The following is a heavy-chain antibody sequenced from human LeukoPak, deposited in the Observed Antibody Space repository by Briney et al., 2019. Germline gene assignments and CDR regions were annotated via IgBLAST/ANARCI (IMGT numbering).Heavy chain of an antibody. V-gene: IGHV4-38-2*02. Sequence: SETLFLTCTVSGYSISYGYFWGWVRQPPGKGLEWIGNIYYSGSTNYNPSLKGRVTISVDTSKNQFSLKLSSVTAADTAVYYCARGISGWGIAVALPEYYFDYWGQGTLVTVSS. CDR2: IYYSGST. J-gene: IGHJ4*02. D-gene: IGHD6-19*01. CDR3: ARGISGWGIAVALPEYYFDY. CDR1: GYSISYGYF.